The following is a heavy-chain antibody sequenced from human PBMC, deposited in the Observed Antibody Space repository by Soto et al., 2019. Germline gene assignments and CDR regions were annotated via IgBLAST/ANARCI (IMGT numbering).Heavy chain of an antibody. Sequence: EVQLVESGGGLVQPGTSLRLSCAASGFTFDDYAMHWVRQVPGKGLEWVSGISWNSGNMGYADSVKGRFIISRDNAKNSLYLQMNSLRPEDTALYYCTKDSRDGYNLNYFDGWGQGTLVTVSS. J-gene: IGHJ4*02. CDR1: GFTFDDYA. V-gene: IGHV3-9*01. D-gene: IGHD5-12*01. CDR3: TKDSRDGYNLNYFDG. CDR2: ISWNSGNM.